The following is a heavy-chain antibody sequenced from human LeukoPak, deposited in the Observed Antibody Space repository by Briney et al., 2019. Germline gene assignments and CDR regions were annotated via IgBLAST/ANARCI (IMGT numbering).Heavy chain of an antibody. CDR1: GYTFTSYG. D-gene: IGHD1-26*01. CDR2: ISAYNGNT. V-gene: IGHV1-18*01. Sequence: ASVKVSCKASGYTFTSYGISWVRQAPGQGLEWMGWISAYNGNTNYAQKLQGRVTITADKSTSTAYMELSSLRSEDTAVYYCARAPMGRGYSGSYYYFDYWGQGTLVTVSS. J-gene: IGHJ4*02. CDR3: ARAPMGRGYSGSYYYFDY.